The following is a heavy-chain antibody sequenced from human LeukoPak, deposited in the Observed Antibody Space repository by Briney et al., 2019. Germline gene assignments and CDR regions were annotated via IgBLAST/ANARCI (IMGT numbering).Heavy chain of an antibody. Sequence: ASVKVSCKASGGTFSSYAISWVRQAPGQGLEWMGGIIPIFGTANYAQKFQGRVTITADESTSTAYMELSSLRSEDTAVYYCARAETRASITMVRGVSYYGIDVWGQGTTVTVSS. CDR1: GGTFSSYA. D-gene: IGHD3-10*01. CDR3: ARAETRASITMVRGVSYYGIDV. V-gene: IGHV1-69*13. CDR2: IIPIFGTA. J-gene: IGHJ6*02.